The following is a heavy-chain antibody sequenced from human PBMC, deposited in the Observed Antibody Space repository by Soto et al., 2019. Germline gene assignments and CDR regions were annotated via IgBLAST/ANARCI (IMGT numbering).Heavy chain of an antibody. CDR1: GGSFSGYY. J-gene: IGHJ4*02. V-gene: IGHV4-34*01. CDR2: INHSGST. D-gene: IGHD6-6*01. CDR3: ARGEYSRSLGFDD. Sequence: ASETLSLTCAVYGGSFSGYYWSWIRQPPGKGLEWIGEINHSGSTNYNPSLKSRVTISVDTSKNQFSLKLSSVTAADTAVYYCARGEYSRSLGFDDWGQGTLVTVSS.